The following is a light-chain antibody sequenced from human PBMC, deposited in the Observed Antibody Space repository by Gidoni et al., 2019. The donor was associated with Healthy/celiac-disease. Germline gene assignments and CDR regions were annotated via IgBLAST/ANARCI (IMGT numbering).Light chain of an antibody. CDR1: QSVSSY. CDR2: DAS. V-gene: IGKV3-11*01. CDR3: QQRSNWPPGT. Sequence: EIVLTQSPATLSLSPGERATLACRASQSVSSYLACYQQKPGHAPRLLIYDASNRATGIPARFSGSGSGTDFTLTISSLEPEDFAVYYCQQRSNWPPGTFGPGTKVDIK. J-gene: IGKJ3*01.